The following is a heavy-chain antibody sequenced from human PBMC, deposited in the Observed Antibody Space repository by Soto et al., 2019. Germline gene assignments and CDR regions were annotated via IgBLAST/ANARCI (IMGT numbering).Heavy chain of an antibody. CDR1: GFTFSSYS. CDR3: TRKKSSTTVY. J-gene: IGHJ4*02. Sequence: EVQLVESGGGLVQPGGSLRLSCEVSGFTFSSYSMKWVRQAPGQGLEWVSNISSSSSTIYYADSVKGRFTISRDNAKNSLYLQMNSLRAEYTAVYYSTRKKSSTTVYWGQGTLVSVSA. V-gene: IGHV3-48*01. D-gene: IGHD2-2*01. CDR2: ISSSSSTI.